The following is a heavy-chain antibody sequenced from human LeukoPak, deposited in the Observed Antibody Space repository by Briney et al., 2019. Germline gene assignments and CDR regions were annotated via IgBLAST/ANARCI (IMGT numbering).Heavy chain of an antibody. J-gene: IGHJ4*02. Sequence: ASVKVSCKTSGYTFVTYGISWVRQAPGQGLEWMGWISPKSGHANYAQKFRGRVTMTTDTATTTAYMELGSLRSDDTAVYYCARDGVVVISDYWGQGTLVTVSS. CDR1: GYTFVTYG. CDR3: ARDGVVVISDY. V-gene: IGHV1-18*01. D-gene: IGHD3-22*01. CDR2: ISPKSGHA.